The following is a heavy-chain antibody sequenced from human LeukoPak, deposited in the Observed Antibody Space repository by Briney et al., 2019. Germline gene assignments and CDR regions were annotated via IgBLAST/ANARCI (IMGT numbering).Heavy chain of an antibody. Sequence: PGRSLRLSCAASGSTFSSYGMHWVRQAPGKGLEWVAVIWYDGSNKYYADSVKGRFTISRDNSKNTLYLQMNSLRAEDTAVYYCARDPPHYDFWSGYLDRGAFDIWGQGTMVTVSS. CDR2: IWYDGSNK. CDR3: ARDPPHYDFWSGYLDRGAFDI. D-gene: IGHD3-3*01. CDR1: GSTFSSYG. J-gene: IGHJ3*02. V-gene: IGHV3-33*01.